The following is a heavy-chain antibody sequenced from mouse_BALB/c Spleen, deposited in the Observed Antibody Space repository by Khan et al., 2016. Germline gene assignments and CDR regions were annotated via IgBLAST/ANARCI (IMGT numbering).Heavy chain of an antibody. CDR2: ISSGSSTI. V-gene: IGHV5-17*02. J-gene: IGHJ4*01. CDR3: AIDYRYVMDY. CDR1: GFTFSSFG. D-gene: IGHD2-14*01. Sequence: EVELVESGGGLVQPGGSRKLSCAASGFTFSSFGMHWVRQAPEKGLEWVAYISSGSSTIYYADTVKGRFTISRDNPKNTLFLQMTSLRSEDTAMYYCAIDYRYVMDYWGQGTSVTVSS.